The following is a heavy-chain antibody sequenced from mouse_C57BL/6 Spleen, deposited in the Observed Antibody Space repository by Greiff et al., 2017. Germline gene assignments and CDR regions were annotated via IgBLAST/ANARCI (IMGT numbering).Heavy chain of an antibody. CDR3: TRRNDYDAGGYAMDY. CDR1: GYTFTDYE. CDR2: IDPETGGT. J-gene: IGHJ4*01. D-gene: IGHD2-4*01. Sequence: QVQLQQSGAELVRPGASVTLSCKASGYTFTDYEMHWVKQTPVHGLEWIGAIDPETGGTAYNQKLKGKAILTADNSSSTAYMELRSLTSEDSAVYYCTRRNDYDAGGYAMDYWGQGTSVTVSS. V-gene: IGHV1-15*01.